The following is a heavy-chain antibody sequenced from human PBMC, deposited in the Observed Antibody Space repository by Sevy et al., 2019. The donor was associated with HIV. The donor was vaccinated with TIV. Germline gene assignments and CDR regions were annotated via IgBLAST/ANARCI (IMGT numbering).Heavy chain of an antibody. CDR2: ISYDGSNK. J-gene: IGHJ1*01. D-gene: IGHD1-1*01. CDR3: ALERLFSNVAEYFQN. CDR1: GFSFSRYW. V-gene: IGHV3-30-3*01. Sequence: GGSLRLSCEASGFSFSRYWMSWVRQAPGKGLEWVATISYDGSNKYYADSVKGRFTISRDNSKNSLYLQMNSLRAEDTAVYCCALERLFSNVAEYFQNWGQGTLVTVSS.